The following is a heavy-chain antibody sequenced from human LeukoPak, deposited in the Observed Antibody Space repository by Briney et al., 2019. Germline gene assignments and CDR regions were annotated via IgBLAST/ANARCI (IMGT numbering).Heavy chain of an antibody. CDR3: TSLSR. CDR1: GFTFCDYA. V-gene: IGHV3-49*04. D-gene: IGHD3-3*02. J-gene: IGHJ4*02. Sequence: GGSLRLSCTASGFTFCDYAMSWASQARGKAREGVGFIRSKAYGGTTEYAAAVKGKFTISIDDSKSIAYLQMNSLKTEDTAVYYCTSLSRWGQGTLVTVSS. CDR2: IRSKAYGGTT.